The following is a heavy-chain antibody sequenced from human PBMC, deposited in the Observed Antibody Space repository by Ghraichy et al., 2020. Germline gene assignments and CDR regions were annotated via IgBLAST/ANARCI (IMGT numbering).Heavy chain of an antibody. CDR1: GGSFSGYY. J-gene: IGHJ4*02. V-gene: IGHV4-34*01. D-gene: IGHD3-10*01. CDR3: ARGQHGYGSHFDY. CDR2: INHSGST. Sequence: SQTLSLTCAVYGGSFSGYYWSWIRQPPGKGLEWIGEINHSGSTNYNPSLKSRVTISVDTSKNQFSLKLSSVTAADTAVYYCARGQHGYGSHFDYWGQGTLVTVSS.